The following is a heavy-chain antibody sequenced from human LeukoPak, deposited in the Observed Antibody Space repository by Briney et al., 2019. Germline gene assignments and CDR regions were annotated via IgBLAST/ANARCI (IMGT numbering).Heavy chain of an antibody. CDR1: GYAFTDYY. V-gene: IGHV1-46*01. Sequence: ASVKVSCKASGYAFTDYYMHWVRQAPGQGLEWMGIINPSGGSTSYAQKFQGRVTMTRDTSTSTVYMELSSLRSEDTAVYYCARGPGGAGHIDYWGQGTLVTVSS. CDR2: INPSGGST. D-gene: IGHD3-16*01. J-gene: IGHJ4*02. CDR3: ARGPGGAGHIDY.